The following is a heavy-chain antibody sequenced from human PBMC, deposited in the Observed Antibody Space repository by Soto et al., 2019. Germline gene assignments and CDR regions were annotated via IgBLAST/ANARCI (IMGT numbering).Heavy chain of an antibody. J-gene: IGHJ2*01. CDR3: ARESHDILTGPPWVWYFDL. D-gene: IGHD3-9*01. Sequence: QVQLQQWGAGPLRPLETLSLTCGVSGGSFSGYYWAWIRQSPGKGLEWIGEINDRGSINYNPSLKSRVSISVDTSKNHYSLNPRSVTAADTAVYYCARESHDILTGPPWVWYFDLWGSGTLVTVSS. CDR1: GGSFSGYY. CDR2: INDRGSI. V-gene: IGHV4-34*01.